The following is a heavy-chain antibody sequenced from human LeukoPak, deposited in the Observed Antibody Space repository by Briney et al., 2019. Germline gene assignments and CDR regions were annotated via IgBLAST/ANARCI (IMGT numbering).Heavy chain of an antibody. J-gene: IGHJ6*03. CDR1: GFTFSSYG. CDR2: IRYDGSNK. V-gene: IGHV3-30*02. CDR3: AKASYYGEPYYYYYMDV. D-gene: IGHD1-26*01. Sequence: PGGSLRLSCAASGFTFSSYGMHWVRQAPGKGLEWVAFIRYDGSNKYYADSVKGRFTISRDNSKNTLYLQMNSLRAEDTAVYYCAKASYYGEPYYYYYMDVWGKGTTVTVSS.